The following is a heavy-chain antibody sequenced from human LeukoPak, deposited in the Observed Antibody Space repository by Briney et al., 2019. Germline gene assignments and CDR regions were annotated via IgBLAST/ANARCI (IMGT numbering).Heavy chain of an antibody. CDR2: IHASGTT. J-gene: IGHJ3*02. CDR1: GGSISSYY. CDR3: AKSNGYGLVDI. V-gene: IGHV4-4*07. D-gene: IGHD3-10*01. Sequence: PSETLSLTCTVSGGSISSYYWSWIRQPAGKGLEWIGRIHASGTTNYNPSLKSRVTMSVDTSKYQFSLKLSSVTAADTAVYYCAKSNGYGLVDIWGQGTMVTVSS.